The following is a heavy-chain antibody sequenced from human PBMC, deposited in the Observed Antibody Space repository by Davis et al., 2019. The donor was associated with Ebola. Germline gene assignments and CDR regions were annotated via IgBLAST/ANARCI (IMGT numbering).Heavy chain of an antibody. D-gene: IGHD2-15*01. CDR3: ARDRYCSGGSCYYDAFDI. Sequence: SETLSLTCAVYGGSFSGYYWSWIRQPPGKGLEWIGEINHSGSTNYNPSLKSRVTISVDTSKNQFSLKLSSVSAADTAVYYCARDRYCSGGSCYYDAFDIWGQGTMVTVSS. J-gene: IGHJ3*02. CDR1: GGSFSGYY. V-gene: IGHV4-34*01. CDR2: INHSGST.